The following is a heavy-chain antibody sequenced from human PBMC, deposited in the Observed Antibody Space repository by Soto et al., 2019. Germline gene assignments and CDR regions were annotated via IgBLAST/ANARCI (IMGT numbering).Heavy chain of an antibody. Sequence: GESLKISCNGSGYSFTSYWIGWVRQMPGKGLEWMGIIYPGDSDTRYSPSFQGQVTISADKSISTAYLQWSSLKASDTAMYYCARRHNPAIAVADIYYYYGMDVWGQGTKVTVSS. J-gene: IGHJ6*02. V-gene: IGHV5-51*01. CDR1: GYSFTSYW. CDR3: ARRHNPAIAVADIYYYYGMDV. CDR2: IYPGDSDT. D-gene: IGHD6-19*01.